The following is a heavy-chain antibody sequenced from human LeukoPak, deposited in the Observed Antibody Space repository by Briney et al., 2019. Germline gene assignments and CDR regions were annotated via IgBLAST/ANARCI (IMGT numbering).Heavy chain of an antibody. CDR3: ANDYGDYVDYYYGMDV. D-gene: IGHD4-17*01. Sequence: PGGSLRLSCAASGFTFSSYWMSWVRQAPGKGLEWVANIKQDGSEKYYVDSVKGRFTISRDNAKNSLYLQMNSLRAEDTAVYYCANDYGDYVDYYYGMDVWGQGTTVTVSS. J-gene: IGHJ6*02. V-gene: IGHV3-7*01. CDR1: GFTFSSYW. CDR2: IKQDGSEK.